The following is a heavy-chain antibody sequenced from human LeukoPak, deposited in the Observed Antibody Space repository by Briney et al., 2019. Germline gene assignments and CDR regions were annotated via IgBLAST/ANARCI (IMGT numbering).Heavy chain of an antibody. CDR3: ARVTTVTGLDWFDP. V-gene: IGHV1-18*01. CDR2: ISAYNGNT. D-gene: IGHD4-17*01. Sequence: ASVKVSCKASGYTFTSYGISWVRQAPGQGLEWMGWISAYNGNTNYAQKLQGRATMTTDTSTSTVYMELRSLRSDDTAVYYCARVTTVTGLDWFDPWGQGTLVTVSS. J-gene: IGHJ5*02. CDR1: GYTFTSYG.